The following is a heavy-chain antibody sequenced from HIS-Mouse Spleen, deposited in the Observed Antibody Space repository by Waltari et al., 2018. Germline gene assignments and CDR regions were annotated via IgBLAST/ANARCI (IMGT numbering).Heavy chain of an antibody. CDR2: IDWEDDK. CDR1: GFSLSPSGMC. Sequence: QVTLRESGPALVKPTQTLTLTCPFSGFSLSPSGMCVRWNRHPPGKALAWLARIDWEDDKYYSTSLKTRLTISKDTSKNQVVLTMTNMDPVDTATYYCARIAEGYSSGWYAFDYWGQGTLVTVSS. D-gene: IGHD6-19*01. V-gene: IGHV2-70*15. J-gene: IGHJ4*02. CDR3: ARIAEGYSSGWYAFDY.